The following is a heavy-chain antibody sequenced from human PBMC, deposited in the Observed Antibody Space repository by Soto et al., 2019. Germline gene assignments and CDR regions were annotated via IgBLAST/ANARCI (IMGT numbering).Heavy chain of an antibody. CDR3: ASLYGHASYYYYGMDV. CDR2: IYYSGST. CDR1: GGSISSGDYY. D-gene: IGHD4-17*01. J-gene: IGHJ6*02. Sequence: QVQLQESGPGLVKPSQTLSLTCTVSGGSISSGDYYWSWIRQPPGKGLEWIGYIYYSGSTYYTPYLKSRVTISVDTSKNQFSLKLSSVTAADTAVYYCASLYGHASYYYYGMDVWGQGTTVTVSS. V-gene: IGHV4-30-4*01.